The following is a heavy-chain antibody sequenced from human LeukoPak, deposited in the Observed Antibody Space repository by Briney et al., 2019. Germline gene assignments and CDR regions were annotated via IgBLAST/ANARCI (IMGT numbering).Heavy chain of an antibody. J-gene: IGHJ6*03. CDR3: ARLTKGESGSYLNYYYYYMDV. CDR2: INQSGST. CDR1: GGSFSGYY. D-gene: IGHD3-10*01. V-gene: IGHV4-34*01. Sequence: PSETLPLTCAVYGGSFSGYYWIWIRQPPGKGLEWIGEINQSGSTNYNPSLKSRVTISLGSSKNQFSLMLSSVTAADTAVYYCARLTKGESGSYLNYYYYYMDVWGKGTTVTISS.